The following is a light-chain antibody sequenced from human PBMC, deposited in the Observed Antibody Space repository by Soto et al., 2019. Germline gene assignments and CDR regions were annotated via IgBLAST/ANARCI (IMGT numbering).Light chain of an antibody. CDR3: QQYNNWPSWT. CDR1: QSGSSN. V-gene: IGKV3-15*01. Sequence: EIVMTQSPATLSVSPGERATLSCRASQSGSSNLAWYQQTPGQAPRLLIYGASTRATGIPARFSGSGSGTEFTLTISSLQSEDFALYYCQQYNNWPSWTFGQGTKVEIK. CDR2: GAS. J-gene: IGKJ1*01.